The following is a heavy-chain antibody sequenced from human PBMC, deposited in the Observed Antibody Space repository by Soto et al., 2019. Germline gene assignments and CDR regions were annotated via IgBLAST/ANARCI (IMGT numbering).Heavy chain of an antibody. CDR3: ARYYYGTDV. Sequence: ASVKVSCKASGHTFTSYEINWVRQAPGQGLEWMGRMNPNRGNTGYAQEFQGGVSMTRNTTRSTAYMELSSLRAEVTAVYYCARYYYGTDVWGQGTTVTVSS. J-gene: IGHJ6*02. CDR2: MNPNRGNT. CDR1: GHTFTSYE. V-gene: IGHV1-8*01.